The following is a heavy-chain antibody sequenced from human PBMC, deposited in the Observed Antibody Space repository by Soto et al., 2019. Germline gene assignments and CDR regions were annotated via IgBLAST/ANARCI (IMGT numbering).Heavy chain of an antibody. CDR2: IFPDDSDT. CDR1: GYIIKNYW. CDR3: FRGGVTSRTFDY. V-gene: IGHV5-51*01. J-gene: IGHJ4*02. D-gene: IGHD3-16*01. Sequence: GESLKISCKASGYIIKNYWIGWVRQMPGQGLEWMGIIFPDDSDTRYGPSFQGHVTISVDKSISTAYVQWSSLKASDSAIYYCFRGGVTSRTFDYWGQGTLVTVSS.